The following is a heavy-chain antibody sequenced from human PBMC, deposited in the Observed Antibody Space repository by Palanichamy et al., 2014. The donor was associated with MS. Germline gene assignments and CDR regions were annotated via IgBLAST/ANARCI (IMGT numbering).Heavy chain of an antibody. Sequence: QXVQSGAEVKKPGASVKVSCKASGYTFTSYGISWVRQAPGQGLEWMGWISAYNGNTNYAQKLQGRVTITTDTSTSTAYMELRSLRSDDTAVYYCARVGCSGGSCYWFDPWGQGTLVTVSS. V-gene: IGHV1-18*01. J-gene: IGHJ5*02. CDR2: ISAYNGNT. CDR1: GYTFTSYG. D-gene: IGHD2-15*01. CDR3: ARVGCSGGSCYWFDP.